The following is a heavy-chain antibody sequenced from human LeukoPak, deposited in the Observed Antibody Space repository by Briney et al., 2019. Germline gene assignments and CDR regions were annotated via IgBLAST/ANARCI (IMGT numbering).Heavy chain of an antibody. CDR2: ISSSSSTI. V-gene: IGHV3-48*01. D-gene: IGHD4-11*01. Sequence: PGGSLRLSCAASGFTFSSYSMNWVRQAPGKGLEWVSYISSSSSTIYYEDSVKGRFTISRDNAKNSLYLQMNSLRAEDTAVYYCARVTTIYYFDYWGQGTLVTVSS. CDR1: GFTFSSYS. CDR3: ARVTTIYYFDY. J-gene: IGHJ4*02.